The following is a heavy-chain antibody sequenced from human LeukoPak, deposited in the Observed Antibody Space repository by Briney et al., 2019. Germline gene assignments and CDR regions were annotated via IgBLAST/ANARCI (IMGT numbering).Heavy chain of an antibody. D-gene: IGHD3-22*01. CDR2: ISSSGSTI. V-gene: IGHV3-11*01. J-gene: IGHJ4*02. CDR1: GFTFSDYY. CDR3: AKERPLYYYDSSGPSYFDY. Sequence: GGSLRLSCAASGFTFSDYYMSWIRQAPGKGLEWVSYISSSGSTIYYADSVKGRFTISRDNAKNSLYLQTNSLRAEDTAVYYCAKERPLYYYDSSGPSYFDYWGQGTLVTVSS.